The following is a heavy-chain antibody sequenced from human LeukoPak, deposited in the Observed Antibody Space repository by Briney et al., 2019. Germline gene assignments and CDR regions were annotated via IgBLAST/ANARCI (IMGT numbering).Heavy chain of an antibody. CDR3: ARDLGAVAGTKNAFDI. CDR2: INPNGDI. CDR1: GYTFTVHY. Sequence: ASVTVSFKTSGYTFTVHYIHWVRQAPGQGLEWMGWINPNGDIIYAQQVRGRVTMNRDTSISTAYMEVSRLASDDTAVFYCARDLGAVAGTKNAFDIWGQGTMVTVSS. D-gene: IGHD6-19*01. V-gene: IGHV1-2*02. J-gene: IGHJ3*02.